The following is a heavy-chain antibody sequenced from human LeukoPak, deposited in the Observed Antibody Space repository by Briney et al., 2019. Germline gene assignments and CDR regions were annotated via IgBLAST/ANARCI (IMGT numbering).Heavy chain of an antibody. CDR1: GFTFSSYG. CDR3: AKAHTTVTTPYFDY. D-gene: IGHD4-17*01. CDR2: IRYDGGNK. J-gene: IGHJ4*02. Sequence: PGGSLRLSCAASGFTFSSYGMHWVRQAPGKGLEWVAFIRYDGGNKYYADSVRGRFTISRDNSKNTLYLQMNSLRAEDTAVYYCAKAHTTVTTPYFDYWGQGTLVTVSS. V-gene: IGHV3-30*02.